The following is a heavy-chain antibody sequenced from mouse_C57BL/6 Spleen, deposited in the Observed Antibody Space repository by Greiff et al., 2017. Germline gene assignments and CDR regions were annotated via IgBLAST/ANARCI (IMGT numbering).Heavy chain of an antibody. CDR3: ARDDGYYFDY. V-gene: IGHV1-82*01. CDR1: GYAFSSSW. Sequence: VQGVESGPELVKPGASVKISCKASGYAFSSSWMNWVKQRPGKGLEWIGRIYPGDGDTNYNGKFKGKATLTADKSSSTAYMQLSSLTSEDSAVYFCARDDGYYFDYWGQGTTLTVSS. D-gene: IGHD2-3*01. J-gene: IGHJ2*01. CDR2: IYPGDGDT.